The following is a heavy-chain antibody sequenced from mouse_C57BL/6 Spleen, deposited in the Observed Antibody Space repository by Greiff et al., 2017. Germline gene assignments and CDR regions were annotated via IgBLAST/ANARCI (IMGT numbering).Heavy chain of an antibody. CDR2: INPNNGGT. J-gene: IGHJ2*01. D-gene: IGHD3-1*01. CDR3: ARLESSYYFDY. CDR1: GYTFTDYY. Sequence: EVQLQQSGPELVKPGASVKISCKASGYTFTDYYMNWVKQSHGKSLEWIGDINPNNGGTSYNQKFKGKATLTVDKSSSTAYMELRSLTSEDSAVYYCARLESSYYFDYGGQGTTLTVSS. V-gene: IGHV1-26*01.